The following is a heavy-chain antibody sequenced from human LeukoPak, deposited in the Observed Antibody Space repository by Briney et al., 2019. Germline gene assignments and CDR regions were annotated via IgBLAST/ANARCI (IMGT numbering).Heavy chain of an antibody. CDR2: INSDGSAT. V-gene: IGHV3-74*01. D-gene: IGHD5-12*01. J-gene: IGHJ4*02. Sequence: PGGSLRLSCAAYGFTFSGYRMHWVRQAPGEGLVWVSVINSDGSATNYADSVKGRFTISRDNAKSTLSLQMDSLRAEDTAVYYCVRARDTATVNLAHWGQGTLVTVSS. CDR1: GFTFSGYR. CDR3: VRARDTATVNLAH.